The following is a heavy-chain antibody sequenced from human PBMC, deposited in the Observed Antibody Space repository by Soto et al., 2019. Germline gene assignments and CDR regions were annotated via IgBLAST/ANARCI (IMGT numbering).Heavy chain of an antibody. V-gene: IGHV1-8*01. D-gene: IGHD6-19*01. CDR1: GYTFTSYD. CDR3: ASERSSGWYVDY. CDR2: MNPNSGNT. Sequence: QVQLVQSGAEVKKPGASVKVSCKASGYTFTSYDINWVRPATGQGLEWMGWMNPNSGNTGYAQKFQGRVTMTRNTSISTAYMELSSLRSEDTAVYYCASERSSGWYVDYWGQGTLVTVSS. J-gene: IGHJ4*02.